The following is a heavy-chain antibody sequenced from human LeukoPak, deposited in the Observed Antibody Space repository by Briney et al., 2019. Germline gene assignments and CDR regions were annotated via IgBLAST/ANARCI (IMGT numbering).Heavy chain of an antibody. CDR2: INPSGGST. J-gene: IGHJ4*02. CDR3: ARDWMSGYYFDY. CDR1: GYTFTSYY. D-gene: IGHD3-3*01. Sequence: ASVKVSCKASGYTFTSYYMHWVRQAPGQGLEWMGIINPSGGSTSYAQKFQGRVTMTRDTSTSTAYMELSSLRSEDTAVYYCARDWMSGYYFDYWGQGTLVTVSS. V-gene: IGHV1-46*01.